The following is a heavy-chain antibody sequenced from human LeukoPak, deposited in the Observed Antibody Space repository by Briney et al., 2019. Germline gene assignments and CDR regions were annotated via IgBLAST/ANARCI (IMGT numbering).Heavy chain of an antibody. Sequence: SETLSLTCAVYGGSFSGYYWSWIRQPPGKGLEWIGGINHSGSTNYNPSLKSRVTISVDTSKNQFSLKLSSVTAADTAVYYCARGSAMYSGSYYSFDYWGQGTLVTVSS. CDR1: GGSFSGYY. J-gene: IGHJ4*02. V-gene: IGHV4-34*01. CDR3: ARGSAMYSGSYYSFDY. D-gene: IGHD1-26*01. CDR2: INHSGST.